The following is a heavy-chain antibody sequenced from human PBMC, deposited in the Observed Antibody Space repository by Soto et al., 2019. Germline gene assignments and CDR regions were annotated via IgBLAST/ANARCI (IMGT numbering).Heavy chain of an antibody. D-gene: IGHD3-3*01. CDR1: GGSISSGDYY. V-gene: IGHV4-30-4*01. J-gene: IGHJ6*02. CDR3: ARDNILGILYGGMDV. Sequence: SETLSLTCTVSGGSISSGDYYWIWIRHPPGKGLEWIGYIYYSGSTYYNPSLKSRVTISVDTSKNQFSLKLSSVTAADTAVYYCARDNILGILYGGMDVWGQGTTVTVSS. CDR2: IYYSGST.